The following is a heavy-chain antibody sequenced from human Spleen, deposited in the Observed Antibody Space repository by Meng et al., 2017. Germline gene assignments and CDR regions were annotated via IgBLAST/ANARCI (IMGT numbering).Heavy chain of an antibody. Sequence: SQTLSLTCAISGDSVSSNSATWNWIRQSPSRGLEWLGRTYHRSKWKNDYAVSVKGRITINPDTSKNQFSLQLNSVTPEDTALYYCARVITTYYYDSSGYYYGYYYGMDVWGQGTTVTVSS. D-gene: IGHD3-22*01. CDR2: TYHRSKWKN. J-gene: IGHJ6*02. CDR3: ARVITTYYYDSSGYYYGYYYGMDV. V-gene: IGHV6-1*01. CDR1: GDSVSSNSAT.